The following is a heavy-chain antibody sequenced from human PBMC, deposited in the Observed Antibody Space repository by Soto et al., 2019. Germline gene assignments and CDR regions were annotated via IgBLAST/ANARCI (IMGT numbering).Heavy chain of an antibody. CDR1: GFTFRSYA. D-gene: IGHD7-27*01. V-gene: IGHV3-64*01. J-gene: IGHJ4*02. CDR3: ARDPGGTGDRPYYFDF. Sequence: GGSLRLSCAASGFTFRSYAMHWVRQAPGKGLEYVSAISSNGGSTYYANSVKGRFTISRDHYKNTLYLQMGSLRAEDRAMYSCARDPGGTGDRPYYFDFWGQGTLVTVS. CDR2: ISSNGGST.